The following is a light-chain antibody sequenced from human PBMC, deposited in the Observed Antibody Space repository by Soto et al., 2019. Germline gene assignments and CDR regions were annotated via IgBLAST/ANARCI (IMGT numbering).Light chain of an antibody. CDR1: SSDIGAYNY. J-gene: IGLJ1*01. V-gene: IGLV2-14*01. Sequence: ALTQPASVSGSPGQSITISCTGTSSDIGAYNYVSWYQQHPRKAPKLLIYEVTNRPSGVSDRFSGSKSGNTASLTISGLQAEDEANYYCNSYTTLSNRVFGTGTKVTGL. CDR2: EVT. CDR3: NSYTTLSNRV.